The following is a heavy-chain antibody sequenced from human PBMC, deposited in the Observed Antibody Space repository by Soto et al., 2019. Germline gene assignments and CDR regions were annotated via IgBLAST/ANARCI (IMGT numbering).Heavy chain of an antibody. J-gene: IGHJ6*02. CDR3: AREYTAWPLAYGLDV. Sequence: PGGSLRLSCVGSGFTFSTYSINWVRQAPGKGLEWVSSISSRSDIYYTDSVKGRFTISRDNAKNSVSLQMNSLRAEDTAVYYCAREYTAWPLAYGLDVWGQGTTVTVSS. CDR1: GFTFSTYS. V-gene: IGHV3-21*01. CDR2: ISSRSDI. D-gene: IGHD2-2*02.